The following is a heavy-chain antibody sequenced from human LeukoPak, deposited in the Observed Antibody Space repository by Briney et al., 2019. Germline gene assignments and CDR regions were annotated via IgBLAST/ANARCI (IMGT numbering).Heavy chain of an antibody. D-gene: IGHD6-13*01. CDR3: TRHESIAAAGTSVDY. CDR2: ISGSDGYT. J-gene: IGHJ4*02. V-gene: IGHV3-23*01. CDR1: GFTFSSYA. Sequence: PGGSLRLSCGASGFTFSSYAMSWVRQAPGKGLEWVSGISGSDGYTYYADSVKGRFTISRDNSKNTLSLQMNSLKTEDTAVYYCTRHESIAAAGTSVDYWGQGTLVTVSS.